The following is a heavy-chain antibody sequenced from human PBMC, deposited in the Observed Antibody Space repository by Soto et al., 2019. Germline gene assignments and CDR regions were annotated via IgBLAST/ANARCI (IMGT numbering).Heavy chain of an antibody. J-gene: IGHJ4*02. CDR2: INHSGST. Sequence: SETLSLTCAVYGGSFSGYEWSWSRQPPGKGLEWIGEINHSGSTNYNPSLKSRATISVDTSKNQSSLKLSSVTAADTAVYYCARGRELRNFDYWGQGTLVTVSS. D-gene: IGHD1-7*01. CDR1: GGSFSGYE. V-gene: IGHV4-34*01. CDR3: ARGRELRNFDY.